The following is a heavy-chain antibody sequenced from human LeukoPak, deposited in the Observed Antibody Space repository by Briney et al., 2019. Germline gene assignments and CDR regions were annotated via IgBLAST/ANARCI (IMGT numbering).Heavy chain of an antibody. D-gene: IGHD1-14*01. CDR1: GFTFSSCG. CDR3: ATETIGRHYDY. CDR2: IGPTGTDR. Sequence: TTGGSLRLSCAASGFTFSSCGFNWVRQAPGKGLEWVSSIGPTGTDRYYADSVRGRFTISRDNAKNSMYLQMDSLRDEDTAVYYCATETIGRHYDYGGQGTLLTVS. J-gene: IGHJ4*02. V-gene: IGHV3-21*01.